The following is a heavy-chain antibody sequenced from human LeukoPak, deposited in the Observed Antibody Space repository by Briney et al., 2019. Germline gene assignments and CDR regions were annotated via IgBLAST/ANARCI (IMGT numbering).Heavy chain of an antibody. CDR2: IIPIFGTA. CDR1: GGTFSSYA. D-gene: IGHD3-16*02. CDR3: ARGGMITFGGVIVEYYFDY. J-gene: IGHJ4*02. V-gene: IGHV1-69*13. Sequence: ASVKVSCKASGGTFSSYAISWVRQAPGQGLEWMGGIIPIFGTANYAQKFQGRVTITADESTSTAYMELSSLSSEDTAVYYCARGGMITFGGVIVEYYFDYWGQGTLVTVSS.